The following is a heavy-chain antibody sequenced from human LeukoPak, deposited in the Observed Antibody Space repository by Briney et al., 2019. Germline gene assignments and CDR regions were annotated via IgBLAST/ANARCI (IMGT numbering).Heavy chain of an antibody. CDR3: ARGAARRTTKNIAAAGTDRFDY. Sequence: SETLYLTCDVYGGSFSGYSCSWIRQPPGKGLEWIGEINPIVRTNYYPSLKSRVTVSVDTSEDQCSLKLSSVPAADTAVYYCARGAARRTTKNIAAAGTDRFDYWGQGTLVTVSS. V-gene: IGHV4-34*01. D-gene: IGHD6-13*01. CDR1: GGSFSGYS. J-gene: IGHJ4*02. CDR2: INPIVRT.